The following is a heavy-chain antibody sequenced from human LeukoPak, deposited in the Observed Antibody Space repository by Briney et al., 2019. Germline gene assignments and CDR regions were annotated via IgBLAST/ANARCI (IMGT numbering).Heavy chain of an antibody. D-gene: IGHD6-19*01. V-gene: IGHV1-3*01. CDR3: ARFTPVAGIDY. CDR1: GYTFTSYA. CDR2: ISAGNGNT. J-gene: IGHJ4*02. Sequence: GASVKVSCKASGYTFTSYAIHWVRQAPGQRLEWMGWISAGNGNTKYSQNFQGRVTFISNTSATTAFMELSSLRSEDAAAYYCARFTPVAGIDYWGQGTLVTVSS.